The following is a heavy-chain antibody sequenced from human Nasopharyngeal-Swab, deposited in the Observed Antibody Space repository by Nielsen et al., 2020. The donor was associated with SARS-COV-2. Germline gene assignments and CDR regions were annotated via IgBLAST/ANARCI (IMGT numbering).Heavy chain of an antibody. CDR3: ARDRRNSGSYYPAAYYYYGMDV. CDR2: IYYSGST. V-gene: IGHV4-30-4*01. J-gene: IGHJ6*02. Sequence: RQAPGKGLEWIGYIYYSGSTYYNPSLKSRVTISVDTSKNQFSLKLSSVTAADTAVYYCARDRRNSGSYYPAAYYYYGMDVWGQGTTVTVSS. D-gene: IGHD1-26*01.